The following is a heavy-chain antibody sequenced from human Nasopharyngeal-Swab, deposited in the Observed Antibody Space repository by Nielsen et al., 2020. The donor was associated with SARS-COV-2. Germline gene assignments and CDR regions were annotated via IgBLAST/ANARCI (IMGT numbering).Heavy chain of an antibody. J-gene: IGHJ4*02. V-gene: IGHV3-73*01. CDR3: TTDFYFDY. CDR1: GFIFSASA. CDR2: IGDKDHNYAP. Sequence: GESLKISCAASGFIFSASAIHWVRQASGKGLEWVARIGDKDHNYAPTYGASVQCRFTISRDDSKNTAFLKMDSLKTEDTALYYCTTDFYFDYWGQGTLVTVSS.